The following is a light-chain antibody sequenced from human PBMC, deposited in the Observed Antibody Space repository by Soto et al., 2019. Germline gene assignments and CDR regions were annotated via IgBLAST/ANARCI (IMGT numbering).Light chain of an antibody. V-gene: IGKV3-11*01. J-gene: IGKJ1*01. CDR2: DAS. CDR3: QQRSIRPWT. CDR1: QSVSSY. Sequence: EIVLTQSPATLSLSPGERATLSCRASQSVSSYLAWYQQKPGQAPRLLIYDASNRATGIPARFSGSGSGTDFTLTISSLEPEDFAVYYCQQRSIRPWTFGQGTKVEIK.